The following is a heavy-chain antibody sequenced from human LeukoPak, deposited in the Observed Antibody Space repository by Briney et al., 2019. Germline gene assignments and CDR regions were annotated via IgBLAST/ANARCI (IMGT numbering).Heavy chain of an antibody. CDR2: ISGSGNGGNT. D-gene: IGHD6-13*01. Sequence: TGGSLRLSCAASGFTFSSYVMSRVRQAPGKGLEWVSTISGSGNGGNTYHADPVKGRFTISRDNSKSTLYLQMNSLRAEDTAIYYCAKDRITAAGTPFDSWGQGTLVTASS. CDR1: GFTFSSYV. V-gene: IGHV3-23*01. J-gene: IGHJ4*02. CDR3: AKDRITAAGTPFDS.